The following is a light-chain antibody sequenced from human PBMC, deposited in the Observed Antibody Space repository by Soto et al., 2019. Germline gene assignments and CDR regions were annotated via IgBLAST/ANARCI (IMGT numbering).Light chain of an antibody. J-gene: IGKJ1*01. CDR3: QQYNSYPWT. Sequence: DIQLTQSPSFLSASVGDRVTITCRASQTISSWLAWYQHKPGKAPKLLIYDASSLESGVPSRFSGSGSGTEFTLTISSLQPDDFATYYCQQYNSYPWTFGQGTKVDIK. CDR2: DAS. CDR1: QTISSW. V-gene: IGKV1-5*01.